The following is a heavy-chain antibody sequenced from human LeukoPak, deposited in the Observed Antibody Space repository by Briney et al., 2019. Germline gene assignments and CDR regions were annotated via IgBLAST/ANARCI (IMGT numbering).Heavy chain of an antibody. J-gene: IGHJ5*02. D-gene: IGHD1-7*01. CDR3: AKDLPITGTTLGWFDP. Sequence: GGSLRLSCAASGFTFSSYAMSWVRQAPGKGLEWVSAISGSGGSTYYADSVKGRFTISRDNSKNTLYLQMNSRRAEDTAVYYCAKDLPITGTTLGWFDPWGQGTLVTVSS. CDR2: ISGSGGST. V-gene: IGHV3-23*01. CDR1: GFTFSSYA.